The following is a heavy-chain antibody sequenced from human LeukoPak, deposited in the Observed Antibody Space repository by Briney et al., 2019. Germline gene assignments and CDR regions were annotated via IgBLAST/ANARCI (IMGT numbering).Heavy chain of an antibody. CDR2: IYYSGST. CDR1: GGCVSIYY. D-gene: IGHD2-15*01. Sequence: SETLCLTCTVSGGCVSIYYSRWILQPPRTGLEWIGYIYYSGSTNYNPSLKSRVAISVDTSKNQFSLKLSSVTAADTAVYYCATQPGKAAFFDYWGQGTLVTVSS. V-gene: IGHV4-59*02. J-gene: IGHJ4*02. CDR3: ATQPGKAAFFDY.